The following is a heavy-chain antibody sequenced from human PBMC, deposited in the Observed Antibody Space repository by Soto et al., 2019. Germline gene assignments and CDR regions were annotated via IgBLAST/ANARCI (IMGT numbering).Heavy chain of an antibody. Sequence: PGESLKISCKGSGYSFTSHWISWVRQMPGKGLEWMGRIDPSDSYTNYSPSFQGHVTISADKSISTAYLQWSSLKASDTAMYYCARDGVGSGYLYYYYGMDVWGQGTTVTVSS. CDR3: ARDGVGSGYLYYYYGMDV. D-gene: IGHD3-22*01. J-gene: IGHJ6*02. CDR1: GYSFTSHW. CDR2: IDPSDSYT. V-gene: IGHV5-10-1*01.